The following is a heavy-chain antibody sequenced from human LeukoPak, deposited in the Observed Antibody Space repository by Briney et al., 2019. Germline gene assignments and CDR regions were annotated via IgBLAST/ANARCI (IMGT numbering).Heavy chain of an antibody. V-gene: IGHV3-74*01. CDR3: VRSYYYGSGSYALDV. Sequence: GGSMRLSCAASGFTFSTYWMHWVRQAPGKGPVWVSRIKSDGSIISYADSVKGRFTISRDNAKNTLYLQMNGLRGEDTAVYHCVRSYYYGSGSYALDVWGQGTMVTVSS. CDR1: GFTFSTYW. CDR2: IKSDGSII. D-gene: IGHD3-10*01. J-gene: IGHJ3*01.